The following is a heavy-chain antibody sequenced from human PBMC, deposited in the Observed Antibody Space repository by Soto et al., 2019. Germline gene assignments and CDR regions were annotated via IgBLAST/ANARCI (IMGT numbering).Heavy chain of an antibody. V-gene: IGHV5-10-1*01. CDR2: ISPSDSYT. J-gene: IGHJ4*01. CDR3: ETLPGTLVN. Sequence: GESLKISCKGSGYSFTSYWISWVRQMPGKGLEWMRRISPSDSYTNYSLSFLGHVTISAEKSISPAYLQWSSLKATHTATHSCETLPGTLVNWGQGTLDTVSS. D-gene: IGHD2-8*02. CDR1: GYSFTSYW.